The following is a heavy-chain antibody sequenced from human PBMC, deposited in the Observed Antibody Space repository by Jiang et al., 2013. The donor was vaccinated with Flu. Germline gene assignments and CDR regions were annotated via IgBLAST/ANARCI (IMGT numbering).Heavy chain of an antibody. CDR3: ARHAYYYDSSGYYTQGGLLCDY. CDR2: IYPGDSDT. CDR1: GYSFTSYW. V-gene: IGHV5-51*01. Sequence: KKPGESLKISCKGSGYSFTSYWIGWVRQMPGKGLEWMGIIYPGDSDTRYSPSFQGQVTISADKSISTAYLQWSSLKASDTAMYYCARHAYYYDSSGYYTQGGLLCDYWGQGTLVTVSS. J-gene: IGHJ4*02. D-gene: IGHD3-22*01.